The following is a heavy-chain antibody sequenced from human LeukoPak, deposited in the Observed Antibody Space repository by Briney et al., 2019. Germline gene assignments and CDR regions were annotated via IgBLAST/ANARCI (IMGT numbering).Heavy chain of an antibody. D-gene: IGHD2-8*02. V-gene: IGHV3-53*01. CDR2: IYGDGTT. Sequence: GGSLRLSCAASGFTVSSAYMSWVRQAPGKGPAWVSVIYGDGTTYYADSVKGRFTISRDNSENTVFLQMHNLRAEDTAMYYCARGGVRHYWGQGTLVTVSS. CDR1: GFTVSSAY. CDR3: ARGGVRHY. J-gene: IGHJ4*02.